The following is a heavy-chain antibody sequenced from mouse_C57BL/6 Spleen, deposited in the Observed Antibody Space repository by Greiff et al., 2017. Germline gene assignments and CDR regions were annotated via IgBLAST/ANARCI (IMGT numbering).Heavy chain of an antibody. CDR1: GFTFSSYA. J-gene: IGHJ2*01. CDR2: ISDGGSYT. D-gene: IGHD1-1*01. V-gene: IGHV5-4*01. Sequence: EVKVVESGGGLVKPGGSLKLSCAASGFTFSSYAMSWVRQTPEKRLEWVATISDGGSYTYYPDNVKGRFTISRDNAKNNLYLQMSHLKSEDTAMYYCARDRGSNGYYFDYWGQGTTLTVSS. CDR3: ARDRGSNGYYFDY.